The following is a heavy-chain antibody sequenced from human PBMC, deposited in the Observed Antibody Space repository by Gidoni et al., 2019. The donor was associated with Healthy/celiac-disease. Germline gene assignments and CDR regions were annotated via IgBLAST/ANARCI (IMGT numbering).Heavy chain of an antibody. CDR2: IYSGGST. CDR3: AREGTGDGYYFDY. CDR1: GFTVSSNY. D-gene: IGHD7-27*01. Sequence: EVQLVESGGGLVQPGGSLSLSCAASGFTVSSNYMSWVRQAPGKWLEWVSVIYSGGSTYYADSVKGRFTISRDNSKNTLYLQMNSLRAEDTAVYYCAREGTGDGYYFDYWGQGTLVTVSS. J-gene: IGHJ4*02. V-gene: IGHV3-66*01.